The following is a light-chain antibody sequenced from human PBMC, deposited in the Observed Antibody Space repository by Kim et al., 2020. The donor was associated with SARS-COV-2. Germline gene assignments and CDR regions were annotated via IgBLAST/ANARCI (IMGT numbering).Light chain of an antibody. Sequence: SYELTQPPSVSVSPGQTASITCSGDKLGDKYACWYQQKPGQSPVLVIYQDSKRPSGIPGRFSGSNSGNTATLTISGTQAMDEADYYCQAWDSSTAEVFGGGTQLTVL. CDR2: QDS. V-gene: IGLV3-1*01. J-gene: IGLJ2*01. CDR3: QAWDSSTAEV. CDR1: KLGDKY.